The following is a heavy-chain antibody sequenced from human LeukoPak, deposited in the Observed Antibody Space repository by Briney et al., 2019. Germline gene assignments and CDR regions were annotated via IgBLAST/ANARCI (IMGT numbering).Heavy chain of an antibody. D-gene: IGHD6-13*01. V-gene: IGHV3-9*01. CDR3: AKDMRSSSWFDAFDI. J-gene: IGHJ3*02. Sequence: PGRSLRLSCAASGFTFDDYAMHWVRQAPGKGLEWVSGISWNSGSIGYADSVKGRFTISRDNAKNSLYLQMNSLRAEDTALYYCAKDMRSSSWFDAFDIWGQGTMVAVSS. CDR2: ISWNSGSI. CDR1: GFTFDDYA.